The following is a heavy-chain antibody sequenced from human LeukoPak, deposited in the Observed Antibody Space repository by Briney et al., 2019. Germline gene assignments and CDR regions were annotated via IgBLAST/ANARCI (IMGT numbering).Heavy chain of an antibody. CDR1: GGSISSYY. Sequence: SETLSLTCTVSGGSISSYYWSWIRQPPGKGLEWIGYIFYSGSTNYNPSLKSRVTISVDTSRNQFFLKLSSVTAADTAVYYCARGRYDSSGYNKWFDPWGQGTPVTVSS. V-gene: IGHV4-59*01. J-gene: IGHJ5*02. D-gene: IGHD3-22*01. CDR2: IFYSGST. CDR3: ARGRYDSSGYNKWFDP.